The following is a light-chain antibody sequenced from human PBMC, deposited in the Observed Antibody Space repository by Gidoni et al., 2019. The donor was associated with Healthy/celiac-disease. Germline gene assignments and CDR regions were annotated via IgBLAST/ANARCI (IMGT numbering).Light chain of an antibody. CDR2: GAS. CDR1: QSVSSN. Sequence: DIVMTQSPATLSVSPGDRATLSCRASQSVSSNLAWYQQKPGQAPRLLIYGASTRATGIPARFSGSGSGTEFTLTISSLQSEDFAVYYCQQYNNWPLYSFXXXTKLEIK. J-gene: IGKJ2*03. V-gene: IGKV3-15*01. CDR3: QQYNNWPLYS.